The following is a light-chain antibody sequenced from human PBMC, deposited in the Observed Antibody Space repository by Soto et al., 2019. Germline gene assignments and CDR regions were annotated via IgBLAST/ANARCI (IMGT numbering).Light chain of an antibody. Sequence: ETVLSQSPGTLSLSPGERATLSCRASQSVSSSYLAWYQQKPGQAPRLLIYATSSRATGIPDRFSGSGSGTDFTLTISRLEPEDFAVYYCQQFGRTFGQGTKLEI. CDR1: QSVSSSY. V-gene: IGKV3-20*01. CDR3: QQFGRT. CDR2: ATS. J-gene: IGKJ2*01.